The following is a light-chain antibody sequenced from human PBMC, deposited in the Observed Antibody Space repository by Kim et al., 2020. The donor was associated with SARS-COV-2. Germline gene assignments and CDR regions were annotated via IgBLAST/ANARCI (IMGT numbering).Light chain of an antibody. J-gene: IGKJ3*01. CDR3: QQYNTSPLA. V-gene: IGKV3-20*01. Sequence: EIVLTQSPGTLSLSPGERATLSCRASQSVSSSYLAWYQQKPGQAPRLLIYAASSRATGIPDRFSGSGSGTDFTLTISSLESEDFAVYYCQQYNTSPLAFGHGTRVDIK. CDR1: QSVSSSY. CDR2: AAS.